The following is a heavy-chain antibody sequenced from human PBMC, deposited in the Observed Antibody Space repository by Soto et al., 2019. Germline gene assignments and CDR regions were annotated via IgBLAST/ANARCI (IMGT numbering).Heavy chain of an antibody. V-gene: IGHV1-3*01. D-gene: IGHD3-10*01. CDR1: GYTFTSYA. Sequence: GASVKVSCKASGYTFTSYAMHWLRQSPGQRLEWMGWINAGNGNTKYSQKFQGRVTITRDTSASTAYMELSSLRSEDTAVYYCASGLLWFGELGPNDYWGQGTLVTVSS. J-gene: IGHJ4*02. CDR2: INAGNGNT. CDR3: ASGLLWFGELGPNDY.